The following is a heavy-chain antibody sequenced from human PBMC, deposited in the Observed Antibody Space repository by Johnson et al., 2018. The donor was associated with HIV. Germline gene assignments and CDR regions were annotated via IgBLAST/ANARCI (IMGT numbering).Heavy chain of an antibody. CDR3: ARGNITMIVGTSYAFDI. CDR2: ISYDGSNK. CDR1: GFTFSSYA. V-gene: IGHV3-30*14. J-gene: IGHJ3*02. Sequence: QMQLVESGGGVVQPGRSLRLSCAASGFTFSSYAMHWVRQAPGKGLEWVAVISYDGSNKYYADSVKGRFTISRDNSKNTLYLQMGSLRAEDMAVYYCARGNITMIVGTSYAFDIWGQGTMVTVSS. D-gene: IGHD3-22*01.